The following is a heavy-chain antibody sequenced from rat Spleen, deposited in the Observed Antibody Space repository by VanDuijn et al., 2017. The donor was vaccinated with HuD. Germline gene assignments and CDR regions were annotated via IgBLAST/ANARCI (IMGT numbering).Heavy chain of an antibody. D-gene: IGHD5-1*01. V-gene: IGHV5S23*01. J-gene: IGHJ2*01. CDR2: ISTGGTTT. CDR1: GFTFNDYA. CDR3: ARHGSTGGHFDY. Sequence: EVQLVESGGGLVQPGNSLKLSCAVSGFTFNDYAMAWVRQAPTKGLEWVAYISTGGTTTYYRDSVKGRFTISRDSAKSTLYLQMDSLRSEDTATYYCARHGSTGGHFDYWGQGVMVTVSS.